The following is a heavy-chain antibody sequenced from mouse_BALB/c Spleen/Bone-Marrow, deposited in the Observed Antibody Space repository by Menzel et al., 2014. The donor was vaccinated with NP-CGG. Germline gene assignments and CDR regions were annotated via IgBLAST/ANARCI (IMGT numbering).Heavy chain of an antibody. J-gene: IGHJ3*01. CDR1: GFNIXDTY. V-gene: IGHV14-3*02. CDR3: AEGYDSWFAY. CDR2: IDPANGNT. Sequence: EVKLMESGAELVKPGASVKLSCTASGFNIXDTYVHWVKQRPEQGLEWIGRIDPANGNTKYDPKFQGKATVTSDTSSNTAYLHLNSLTSEDTAVYYCAEGYDSWFAYWGQGTLVTVSA. D-gene: IGHD2-2*01.